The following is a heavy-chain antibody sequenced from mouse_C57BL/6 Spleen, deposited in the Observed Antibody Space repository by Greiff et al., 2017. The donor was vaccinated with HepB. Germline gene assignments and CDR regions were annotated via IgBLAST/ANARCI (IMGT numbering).Heavy chain of an antibody. Sequence: QVQLQQSGAELVRPGASVTLSCKASGYTFTDYEMHWVKQTPVHGLEWIGAIDPETGGTAYNQKFKGKAILNADKSSSTAYMELRSLTSEDSAVYYCTTDSFAYWGQGTLVTVSA. J-gene: IGHJ3*01. V-gene: IGHV1-15*01. CDR1: GYTFTDYE. CDR3: TTDSFAY. D-gene: IGHD2-4*01. CDR2: IDPETGGT.